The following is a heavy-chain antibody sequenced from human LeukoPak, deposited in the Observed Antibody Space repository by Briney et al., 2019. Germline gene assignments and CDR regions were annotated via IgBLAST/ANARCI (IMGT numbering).Heavy chain of an antibody. CDR2: ISGSGGST. CDR3: AKDFLGRYDFWSGYSLFDY. J-gene: IGHJ4*02. Sequence: GGSLRLSCAASGFTFSSYAMSWVRQAPGKGLEWVSAISGSGGSTYYADSVKGRFTISRDNSKNTLYLQMNSLRAEDTAVYYCAKDFLGRYDFWSGYSLFDYWGQGTLVTISS. CDR1: GFTFSSYA. D-gene: IGHD3-3*01. V-gene: IGHV3-23*01.